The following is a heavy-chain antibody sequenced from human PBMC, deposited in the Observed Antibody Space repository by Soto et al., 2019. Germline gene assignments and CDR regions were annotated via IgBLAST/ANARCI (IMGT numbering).Heavy chain of an antibody. Sequence: EVQMLESGGALVQPGGSLRLSCAASGFTFSSFVMNWVRQTPGKGLEWVSGISGSGSSTYYADSVKGRFTISRDNSKNLVYLQMNSLTAEDTAMYHCAKHKSNLCTGGTCSLDYWGRETLVTVSS. CDR2: ISGSGSST. CDR1: GFTFSSFV. J-gene: IGHJ4*02. CDR3: AKHKSNLCTGGTCSLDY. D-gene: IGHD2-15*01. V-gene: IGHV3-23*01.